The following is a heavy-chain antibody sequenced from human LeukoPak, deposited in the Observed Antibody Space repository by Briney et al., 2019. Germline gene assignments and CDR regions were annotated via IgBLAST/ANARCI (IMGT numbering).Heavy chain of an antibody. D-gene: IGHD2-2*01. J-gene: IGHJ1*01. CDR2: IYPANSDT. V-gene: IGHV5-51*01. Sequence: PGESLKISCKASGYIFTNYWIGWVRQMPGKGLERMAIIYPANSDTRYSPSFQGQVTISADKSINTAYLQWSSLKASDTAMYYCARPACSSTSCYLYFQYWGQGTLVTVSS. CDR3: ARPACSSTSCYLYFQY. CDR1: GYIFTNYW.